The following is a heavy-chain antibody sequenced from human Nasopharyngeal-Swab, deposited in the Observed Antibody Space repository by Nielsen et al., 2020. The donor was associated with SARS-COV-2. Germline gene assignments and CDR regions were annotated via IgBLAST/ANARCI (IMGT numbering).Heavy chain of an antibody. Sequence: CAVYGGSSSGYYWSWIRQPPRKGLEWIGEINHSGSTNYNPSLKSRVTISVDTSKNQFSLKLSSVTAADTAVYYCARVGGDGYYYYGMDVWGQGTTVTVSS. J-gene: IGHJ6*02. CDR1: GGSSSGYY. CDR2: INHSGST. D-gene: IGHD4-17*01. CDR3: ARVGGDGYYYYGMDV. V-gene: IGHV4-34*01.